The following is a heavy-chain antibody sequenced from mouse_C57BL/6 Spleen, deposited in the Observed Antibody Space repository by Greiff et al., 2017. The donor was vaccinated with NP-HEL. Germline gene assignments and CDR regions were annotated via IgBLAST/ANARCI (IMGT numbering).Heavy chain of an antibody. CDR1: GFTFTDYY. CDR3: ARYYYGSSYVYFDY. Sequence: EVMLVESGGGLVQPGGSLSLSCAASGFTFTDYYMSWVRQPPGKALEWLGFIRNKANGYTTEYSASVKGRFTISRDNSQSILYLQMNALRAEDSATYYCARYYYGSSYVYFDYWGQGTTLTVSS. J-gene: IGHJ2*01. CDR2: IRNKANGYTT. V-gene: IGHV7-3*01. D-gene: IGHD1-1*01.